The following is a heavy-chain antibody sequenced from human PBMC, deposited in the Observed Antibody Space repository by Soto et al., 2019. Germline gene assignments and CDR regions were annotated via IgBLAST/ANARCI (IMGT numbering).Heavy chain of an antibody. D-gene: IGHD5-18*01. V-gene: IGHV4-34*11. Sequence: SETLSLTCAVYGGSFSGYYWGWIRQPPGKGLEWIGSIYYSGSTYYNPSLKSRATKSVDTPKNPFSLKLTPVPAPDTPANSCVGLPDTAMGRDRWFDPWGQGALVTVSS. CDR2: IYYSGST. CDR3: VGLPDTAMGRDRWFDP. J-gene: IGHJ5*02. CDR1: GGSFSGYY.